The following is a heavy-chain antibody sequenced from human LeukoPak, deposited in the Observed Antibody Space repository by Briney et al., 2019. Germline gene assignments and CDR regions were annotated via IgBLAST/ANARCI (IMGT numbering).Heavy chain of an antibody. J-gene: IGHJ3*02. Sequence: GGSLRLSCAASGFTFNTYSMNWVRQAPGKGLEWVSFITSSNSIIYYADSVKGRFTISRDNAKNSLYLQMNSLRDEDTAVYYCARDLFNAFDIWGQGTMVTISS. CDR2: ITSSNSII. CDR1: GFTFNTYS. D-gene: IGHD2-21*01. V-gene: IGHV3-48*02. CDR3: ARDLFNAFDI.